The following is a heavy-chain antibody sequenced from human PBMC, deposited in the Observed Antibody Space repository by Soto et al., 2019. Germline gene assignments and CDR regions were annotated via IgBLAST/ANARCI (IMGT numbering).Heavy chain of an antibody. V-gene: IGHV2-5*02. CDR3: AHKGSRDVPLDY. CDR1: GFSLSSNGVG. CDR2: VYWDDVK. J-gene: IGHJ4*02. Sequence: QITLKESGPTLVKPTQTLTLTCTLSGFSLSSNGVGVGWIRQSPGKALEWLAVVYWDDVKHYSPSLERRLTITKDTSETEVVLTMTNMDPVDTATYCCAHKGSRDVPLDYWGQGILVTVSS. D-gene: IGHD2-21*02.